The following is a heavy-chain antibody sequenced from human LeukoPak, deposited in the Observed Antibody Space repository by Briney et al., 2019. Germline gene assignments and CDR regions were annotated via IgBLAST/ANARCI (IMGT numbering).Heavy chain of an antibody. D-gene: IGHD6-6*01. CDR3: ARSSDARYNWFDP. CDR1: GGTFSSYA. CDR2: IIPIFGTA. V-gene: IGHV1-69*13. Sequence: SVKVSCKASGGTFSSYAISWVRQAPGQGLEWMGGIIPIFGTANYAQKFQGRVTITADESTSTAYMELSSLRSEDTAVYYCARSSDARYNWFDPWGQGTLVTVSS. J-gene: IGHJ5*02.